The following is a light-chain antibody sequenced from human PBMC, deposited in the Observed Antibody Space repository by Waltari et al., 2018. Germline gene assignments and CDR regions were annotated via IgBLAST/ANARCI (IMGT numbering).Light chain of an antibody. J-gene: IGKJ2*01. CDR1: QSITKKF. V-gene: IGKV3-20*01. Sequence: VLTQSPGTLSLSPGESATLSCRASQSITKKFFAWYQQKPGQAPRLLIYGASSGAAGIPDRFSGSGSGTDFTLTISRLEPEDSAVYYCQQYGSSVMYTFGQGTKLEIK. CDR3: QQYGSSVMYT. CDR2: GAS.